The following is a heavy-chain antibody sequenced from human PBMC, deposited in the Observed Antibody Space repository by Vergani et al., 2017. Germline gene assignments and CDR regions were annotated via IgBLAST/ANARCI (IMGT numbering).Heavy chain of an antibody. CDR2: ISASGGST. V-gene: IGHV3-23*04. Sequence: EVQLVESGGGLVQPGGSLRLSCAAYGFTFSSYAMNWVRQAPGKGLEWVSAISASGGSTYYADSVKGRFTISRDNSKNTLYLQMNSLRADDTAVYYCAKDLQNTVFGAPDVWGKGTTVTVSS. J-gene: IGHJ6*04. D-gene: IGHD3-3*01. CDR1: GFTFSSYA. CDR3: AKDLQNTVFGAPDV.